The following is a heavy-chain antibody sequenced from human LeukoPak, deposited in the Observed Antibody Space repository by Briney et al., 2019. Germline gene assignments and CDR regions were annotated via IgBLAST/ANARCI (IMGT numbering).Heavy chain of an antibody. CDR2: INPSGGST. CDR3: ARGDVLLAGRWYDFWSGYYYSDYYYGMDV. V-gene: IGHV1-46*01. Sequence: ASVKVSCKASGYTFTSSYMHWVRQAPGQGLEWMGIINPSGGSTSYAQKFQGRVTMTRDTSTSTVYMELSSLRSEDTAVYYCARGDVLLAGRWYDFWSGYYYSDYYYGMDVWGQGTTVTVSS. J-gene: IGHJ6*02. D-gene: IGHD3-3*01. CDR1: GYTFTSSY.